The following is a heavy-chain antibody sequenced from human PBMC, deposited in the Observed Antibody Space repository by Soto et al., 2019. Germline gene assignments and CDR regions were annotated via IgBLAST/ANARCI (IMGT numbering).Heavy chain of an antibody. V-gene: IGHV4-30-2*01. D-gene: IGHD2-15*01. Sequence: PSETLSLTCGVSGDSISNDEYSWSWIRHPPGRGLEWLGYIYHTGSTYYIPSLESRLTMSLDRSKNHFSLRLTSVTAADTAVYYCARILVPANWFDPWARESWSPSPQ. J-gene: IGHJ5*02. CDR2: IYHTGST. CDR1: GDSISNDEYS. CDR3: ARILVPANWFDP.